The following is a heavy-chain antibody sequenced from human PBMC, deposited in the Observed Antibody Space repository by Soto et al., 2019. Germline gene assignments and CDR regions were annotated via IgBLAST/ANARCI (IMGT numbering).Heavy chain of an antibody. CDR1: GDSVSSGGYY. D-gene: IGHD6-19*01. CDR2: TYSSGSA. CDR3: ARGFSSVSMDA. Sequence: SETLSLTCTVSGDSVSSGGYYWSWIRQRPGKGREWIGYTYSSGSANYNPSLKSRVTISRDTSNNHFSLKVASVTAADTAGYYCARGFSSVSMDAWGQGTTVTVSS. J-gene: IGHJ6*02. V-gene: IGHV4-61*03.